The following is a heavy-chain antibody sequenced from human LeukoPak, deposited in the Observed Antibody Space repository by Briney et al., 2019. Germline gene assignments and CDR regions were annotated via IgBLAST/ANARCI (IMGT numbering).Heavy chain of an antibody. CDR3: ARFAVTIFGVDLPGYFDY. CDR1: GYSFTSYW. J-gene: IGHJ4*02. V-gene: IGHV5-51*01. CDR2: IYPGDSDT. Sequence: GESLQISCKGSGYSFTSYWIGWGRQVPGKGLEGMGIIYPGDSDTRYSPSFQGQVTISADKSISTAYLQWSSLKASDTAMYYCARFAVTIFGVDLPGYFDYWGQGTLVTVSS. D-gene: IGHD3-3*01.